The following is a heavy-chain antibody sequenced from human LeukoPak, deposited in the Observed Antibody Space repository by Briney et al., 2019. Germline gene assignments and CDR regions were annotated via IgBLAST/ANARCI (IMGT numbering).Heavy chain of an antibody. CDR1: GYTFTGYY. D-gene: IGHD6-19*01. CDR3: ARISQAVAFDY. J-gene: IGHJ4*02. Sequence: ASVKVSCKASGYTFTGYYMHWVRQAPGQGLEWMGWINPNSGGTIYAQKFQGRVTMTRDTSISTAYMELSRLRSDDTAVYYCARISQAVAFDYWGQGTLVTVSS. V-gene: IGHV1-2*02. CDR2: INPNSGGT.